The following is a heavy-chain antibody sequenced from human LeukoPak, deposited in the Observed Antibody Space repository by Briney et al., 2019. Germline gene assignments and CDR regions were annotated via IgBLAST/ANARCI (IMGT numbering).Heavy chain of an antibody. J-gene: IGHJ6*02. D-gene: IGHD4-17*01. CDR1: GVSISSSSYY. V-gene: IGHV4-39*01. CDR2: IRYSGST. Sequence: SETLSLTCAVSGVSISSSSYYWGWIRQPPGKGLEWIGSIRYSGSTYYNASLGSRVTISVDTPRNQLSLKLSSVTAADTAVYYCARYYGDPYGMDVWGQGTTVTVSS. CDR3: ARYYGDPYGMDV.